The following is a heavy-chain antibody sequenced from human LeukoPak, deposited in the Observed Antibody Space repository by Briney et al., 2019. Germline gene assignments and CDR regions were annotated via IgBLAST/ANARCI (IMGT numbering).Heavy chain of an antibody. J-gene: IGHJ4*02. CDR1: GFTFGDYG. CDR3: TRGSAIRYSSSWDFDY. Sequence: QAGGSLRLSCTGSGFTFGDYGLSWFRQAPGKGLEWIGFIRSKAYGGTTEYAASVKGRFTISRDDSKSIAYLQMNSLKTEDTAVYYCTRGSAIRYSSSWDFDYWGQGTLVTVSS. D-gene: IGHD6-13*01. CDR2: IRSKAYGGTT. V-gene: IGHV3-49*03.